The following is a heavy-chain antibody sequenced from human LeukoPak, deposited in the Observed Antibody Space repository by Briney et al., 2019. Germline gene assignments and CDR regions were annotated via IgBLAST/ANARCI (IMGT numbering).Heavy chain of an antibody. J-gene: IGHJ3*02. V-gene: IGHV3-30*04. Sequence: GGSLRLSCAASGFTFSSYAMHWVRQAPGKGLEWVAVISYDGSNKYYADSVKGRFTISRDNSKNTLYLQMNSLRAEDTAVYYCAKDVRRTRVVPADAFDIWGQGTMVTVSS. CDR2: ISYDGSNK. CDR1: GFTFSSYA. D-gene: IGHD2-2*01. CDR3: AKDVRRTRVVPADAFDI.